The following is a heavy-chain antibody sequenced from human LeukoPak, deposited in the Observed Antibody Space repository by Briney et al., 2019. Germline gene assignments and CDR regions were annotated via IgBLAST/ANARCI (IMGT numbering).Heavy chain of an antibody. CDR1: GYTLTSYG. V-gene: IGHV1-18*04. Sequence: GASVKVSCKASGYTLTSYGISWVRQAPGQGLEWMGWISGYNGNTNYAQKLQGRVTMTTDTSTSTAYMELGSLRSDDTAVYYCARDYLYDFLTVYYSDYWGQGTLVTVSS. D-gene: IGHD3-9*01. J-gene: IGHJ4*02. CDR3: ARDYLYDFLTVYYSDY. CDR2: ISGYNGNT.